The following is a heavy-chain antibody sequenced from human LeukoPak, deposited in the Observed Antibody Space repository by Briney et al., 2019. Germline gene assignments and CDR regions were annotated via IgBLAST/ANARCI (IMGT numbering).Heavy chain of an antibody. CDR3: AREGSFDSSGYNDALDI. Sequence: GGSLRLSCTASGVTLSSYAMSWVRQAPGKGLEWVSVIRSDGSTSYADSVKGRFTISRDNSKNTLYLQMNSLRAEDTAVYYCAREGSFDSSGYNDALDIWGQGTMVTVSA. J-gene: IGHJ3*02. V-gene: IGHV3-53*01. CDR2: IRSDGST. D-gene: IGHD3-22*01. CDR1: GVTLSSYA.